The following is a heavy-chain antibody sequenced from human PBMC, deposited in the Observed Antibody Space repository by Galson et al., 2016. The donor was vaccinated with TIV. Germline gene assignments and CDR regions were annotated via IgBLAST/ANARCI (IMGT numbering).Heavy chain of an antibody. V-gene: IGHV1-46*01. Sequence: SVKVSCKASTYTSTNYYMHWVRQAPGQGLEWMGIISPSGSRTTFAPNFQGRLTMTRDTSTSTVYMDLSSRKSEDTAVYYCAGGGTDYGGSGYLDYWGQGTLVTVSS. CDR2: ISPSGSRT. J-gene: IGHJ4*02. D-gene: IGHD4-23*01. CDR3: AGGGTDYGGSGYLDY. CDR1: TYTSTNYY.